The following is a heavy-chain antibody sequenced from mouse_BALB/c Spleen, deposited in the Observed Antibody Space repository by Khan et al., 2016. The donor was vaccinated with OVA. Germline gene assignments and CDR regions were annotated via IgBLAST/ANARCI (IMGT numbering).Heavy chain of an antibody. V-gene: IGHV2-9*02. CDR1: GFSLTSYG. CDR3: AREVYYGNLYYFDY. J-gene: IGHJ2*01. Sequence: QMQLEESGPGLVAPSQSLSITCTVSGFSLTSYGVHWVRQPPGKGLEWLGTIWAGGSTNYNSALMFRLSIIKDNSKSQVFLKMNSLQTDDTAIYYCAREVYYGNLYYFDYWGQGTTLTVSS. D-gene: IGHD2-1*01. CDR2: IWAGGST.